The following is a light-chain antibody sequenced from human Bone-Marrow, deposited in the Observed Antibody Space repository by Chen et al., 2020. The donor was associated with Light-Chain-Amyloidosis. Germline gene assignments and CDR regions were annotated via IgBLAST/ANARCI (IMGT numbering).Light chain of an antibody. CDR1: NIGSTS. Sequence: SYVLTQPSSVSVAPGQTATIACGGNNIGSTSVHWYQQMPGQAPLLVVYDDSDRPSGIPERWSGSNSGNTATLTISRVEAGDDADYYCQVWDRSSDRPVFGGGTKLTVL. CDR2: DDS. V-gene: IGLV3-21*02. J-gene: IGLJ3*02. CDR3: QVWDRSSDRPV.